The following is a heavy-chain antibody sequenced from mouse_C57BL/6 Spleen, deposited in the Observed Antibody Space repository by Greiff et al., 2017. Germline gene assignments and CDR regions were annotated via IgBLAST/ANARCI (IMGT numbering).Heavy chain of an antibody. CDR2: IHPNSGST. J-gene: IGHJ2*01. CDR3: ARRDYGSSVDY. Sequence: QVQLQQPGAELVKPGASVKLSCKASGYTFTSYWMHWVKQRPGQGLEWIGIIHPNSGSTNYNEKFKSKATLTVDKSSSTAYMQLSSLTSEDSAVYYCARRDYGSSVDYWGQGTTLTVSS. CDR1: GYTFTSYW. V-gene: IGHV1-64*01. D-gene: IGHD1-1*01.